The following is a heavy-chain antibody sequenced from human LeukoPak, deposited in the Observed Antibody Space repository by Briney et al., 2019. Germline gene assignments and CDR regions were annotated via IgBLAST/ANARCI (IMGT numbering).Heavy chain of an antibody. CDR2: ISYDGSNK. V-gene: IGHV3-30-3*01. CDR1: GFTFSNHW. CDR3: ARRIVAAPTRGAYYYYYGMDV. J-gene: IGHJ6*02. Sequence: PGGSLRLSCAASGFTFSNHWMHWVRQAPGKGLEWVAVISYDGSNKYYADSVKGRFTISRDNSKNTLYLQMNSLRAEDTAVYYCARRIVAAPTRGAYYYYYGMDVWGQGTTVTVSS. D-gene: IGHD1-26*01.